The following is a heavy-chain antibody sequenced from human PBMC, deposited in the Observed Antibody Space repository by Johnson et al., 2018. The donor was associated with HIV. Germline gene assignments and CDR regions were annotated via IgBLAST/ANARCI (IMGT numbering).Heavy chain of an antibody. CDR3: ARGRDSSGFNDAFDI. CDR2: IGTAGDT. CDR1: GFSSSRYA. V-gene: IGHV3-13*01. J-gene: IGHJ3*02. D-gene: IGHD3-22*01. Sequence: VLLVESGGGVVQPGRSLRLSCAASGFSSSRYAMHWIRQATGKGLEWVSGIGTAGDTYYPGSVKGRFTISRENAKNSLYLQMNSLRAGDTAVYYCARGRDSSGFNDAFDIWGQGTMVTVSS.